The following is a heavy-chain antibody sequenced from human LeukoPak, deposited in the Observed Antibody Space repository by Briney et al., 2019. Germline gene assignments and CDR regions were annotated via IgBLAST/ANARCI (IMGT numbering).Heavy chain of an antibody. V-gene: IGHV1-46*01. Sequence: ASVKVSCKASGYTFTSYYMHWVRQAPGQGLEWMGIINPSGGSTSYAQKFQGRVTMTRDTSTSTVYMELSSLRSEDTAVYYCAIWGGPYNWNYSQPGTPYYYGMDVWGQGTTVTVSS. J-gene: IGHJ6*02. CDR1: GYTFTSYY. CDR3: AIWGGPYNWNYSQPGTPYYYGMDV. D-gene: IGHD1-7*01. CDR2: INPSGGST.